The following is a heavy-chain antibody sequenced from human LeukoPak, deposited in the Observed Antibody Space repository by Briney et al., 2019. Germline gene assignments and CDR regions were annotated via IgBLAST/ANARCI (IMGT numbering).Heavy chain of an antibody. CDR3: ACGRGYYGMDV. J-gene: IGHJ6*02. CDR1: GYTFTRYY. CDR2: INPSGGST. Sequence: GASVKVSCKASGYTFTRYYMHWVRQAPGQGLEWMGIINPSGGSTSYAQKSQGRVTMTRDTSTSTVYMELSSLRSEDTAVYYCACGRGYYGMDVWGQGTTVTVSS. D-gene: IGHD2-15*01. V-gene: IGHV1-46*01.